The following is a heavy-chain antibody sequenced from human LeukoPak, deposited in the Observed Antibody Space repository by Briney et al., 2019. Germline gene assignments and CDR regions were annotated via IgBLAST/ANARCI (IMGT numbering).Heavy chain of an antibody. D-gene: IGHD4-17*01. CDR2: VNWSGGTT. CDR3: ARSEGDYGDYLLDY. CDR1: GFTFDDYG. J-gene: IGHJ4*02. Sequence: GGSLRLSCAASGFTFDDYGMSWVRHSPGKGLELVSDVNWSGGTTGYSDSVKGRFTISRDNSKNTLYLQMNSLRTEDTAVYYCARSEGDYGDYLLDYWGQGTLVTVSS. V-gene: IGHV3-20*04.